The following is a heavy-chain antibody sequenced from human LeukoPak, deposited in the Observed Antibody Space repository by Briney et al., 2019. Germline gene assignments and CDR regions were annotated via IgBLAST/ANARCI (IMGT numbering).Heavy chain of an antibody. CDR1: GFTFSSYE. CDR2: ISSSGSTI. CDR3: ARQVVDSYGSGIRWFDP. J-gene: IGHJ5*02. D-gene: IGHD3-10*01. V-gene: IGHV3-48*03. Sequence: PGGSLRLSCAASGFTFSSYEMNWVRQAPGKGLEWVSYISSSGSTIYYADSVKGRFTISRDNAKNSLYLQMNSLRAEDTAVYYCARQVVDSYGSGIRWFDPWGQGTLVTVSS.